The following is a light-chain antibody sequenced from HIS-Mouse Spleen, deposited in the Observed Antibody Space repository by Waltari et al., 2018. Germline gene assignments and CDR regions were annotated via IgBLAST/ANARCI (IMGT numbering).Light chain of an antibody. J-gene: IGKJ4*01. V-gene: IGKV3-11*01. Sequence: EIVLTQPPATLSLSPGERATLSCRASQSVSSYLAWYQQKPGQAPRLLIYYASNRATGIPARFSGSGSGTDFTLTISSLEPEDFAVYYCQQRSNWPPLTFGGGTKVEIK. CDR3: QQRSNWPPLT. CDR2: YAS. CDR1: QSVSSY.